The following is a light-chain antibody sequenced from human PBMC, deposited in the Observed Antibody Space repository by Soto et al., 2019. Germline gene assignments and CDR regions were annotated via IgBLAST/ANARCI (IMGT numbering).Light chain of an antibody. CDR2: GAS. CDR3: QQYNNWPWT. J-gene: IGKJ1*01. V-gene: IGKV3-15*01. Sequence: EIVLSQSPGTLSLSPGERATLYCRASQSLSNNIYLAWYQQKPGQAPRLLIYGASTRATGIPARFSGSGSGTEFTLTISSLQSEDFAVYYCQQYNNWPWTFGQGTKVDIK. CDR1: QSLSNN.